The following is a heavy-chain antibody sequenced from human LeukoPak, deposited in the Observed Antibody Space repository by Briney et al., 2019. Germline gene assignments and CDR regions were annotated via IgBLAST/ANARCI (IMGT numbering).Heavy chain of an antibody. CDR1: GGSISSYY. V-gene: IGHV4-59*01. CDR2: IYYSGRT. Sequence: SETLSLTCTVSGGSISSYYWSWIRQPPGKGREWMGYIYYSGRTNYNPSLTSRVTISVDTSKNQFSLKLSSVTAADTAVYYCARDRGYSYGYRFDPWGQGTLVTVSS. CDR3: ARDRGYSYGYRFDP. J-gene: IGHJ5*02. D-gene: IGHD5-18*01.